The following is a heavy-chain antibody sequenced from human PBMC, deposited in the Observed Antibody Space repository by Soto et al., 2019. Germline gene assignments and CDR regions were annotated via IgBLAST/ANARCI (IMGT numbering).Heavy chain of an antibody. V-gene: IGHV1-18*01. J-gene: IGHJ6*02. Sequence: QAQLVQSGAEVKRPGASVKVSCRASGYRFTSYGINWVRQAPGQGLEWLGWISAYDGNTNYAQIRQGRVSMTTDTSANTASMELRSLRADATAMYYCARGGYYDSSGSRNYYYYGMNVWGQGTTVTVSS. CDR2: ISAYDGNT. D-gene: IGHD3-22*01. CDR3: ARGGYYDSSGSRNYYYYGMNV. CDR1: GYRFTSYG.